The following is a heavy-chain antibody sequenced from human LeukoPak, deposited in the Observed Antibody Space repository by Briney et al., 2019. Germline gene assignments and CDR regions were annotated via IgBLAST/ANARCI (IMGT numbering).Heavy chain of an antibody. CDR1: GGSISSYY. V-gene: IGHV4-4*09. Sequence: PSESLSLTCTVSGGSISSYYWSWIRQPPGKGLEWIGYIYTSGSTNYNPSLKSRVTISVDTSKNQFSLKLSSVTAADTAVYYCARTTGGYFDYWGQGTLVTVSS. J-gene: IGHJ4*02. CDR3: ARTTGGYFDY. D-gene: IGHD4-11*01. CDR2: IYTSGST.